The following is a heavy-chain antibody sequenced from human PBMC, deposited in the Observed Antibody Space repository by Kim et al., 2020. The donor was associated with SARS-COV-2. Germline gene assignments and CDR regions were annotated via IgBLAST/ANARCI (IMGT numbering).Heavy chain of an antibody. J-gene: IGHJ4*02. V-gene: IGHV3-30*04. CDR1: GFTFSSYA. Sequence: GGSLRLSCAASGFTFSSYAMHWVRQAPGKGLEWVAVISYDGSNKYYADSVKGRFTISRDNSKNTLYLQMNSLRAEDTAVYYCARDALPILLWFGELLSWGQGTLVTVSS. CDR3: ARDALPILLWFGELLS. D-gene: IGHD3-10*01. CDR2: ISYDGSNK.